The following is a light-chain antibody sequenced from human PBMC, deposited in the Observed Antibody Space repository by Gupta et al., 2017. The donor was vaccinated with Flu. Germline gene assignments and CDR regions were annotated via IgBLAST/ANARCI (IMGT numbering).Light chain of an antibody. J-gene: IGLJ2*01. CDR1: SAAVGGYNY. CDR3: SSYTSSSTLVV. V-gene: IGLV2-14*01. CDR2: EVS. Sequence: QPASVSGSPGQSITISCTRTSAAVGGYNYVSWSLQPPCKAPKLMFYEVSNRPSGVSNRFSGSKSGNTASLTISGLQAEDEADYYCSSYTSSSTLVVFGGGTKLTVL.